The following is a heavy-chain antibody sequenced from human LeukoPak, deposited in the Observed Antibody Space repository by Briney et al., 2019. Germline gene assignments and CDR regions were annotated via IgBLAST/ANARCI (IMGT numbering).Heavy chain of an antibody. CDR1: GFTFSKFG. D-gene: IGHD2-2*01. CDR3: AKDLGVVVPAAFDY. CDR2: IRFDGSSK. V-gene: IGHV3-30*02. Sequence: GGSLRLSCGASGFTFSKFGMHWVRQAPGKGLEWVAFIRFDGSSKHYADSVKGRFSISRDDSKNTLFLQMNSLRAEDTAVYYCAKDLGVVVPAAFDYWGQGTLVTVSS. J-gene: IGHJ4*02.